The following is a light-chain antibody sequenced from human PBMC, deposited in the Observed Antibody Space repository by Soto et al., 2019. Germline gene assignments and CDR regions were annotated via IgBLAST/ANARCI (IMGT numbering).Light chain of an antibody. Sequence: VLTPSPATLSLSPGARATLPGMASQSIPTSLAWYQQNSGQAPKLLISGASTRATGVPDRFSGSGSGTDFTLTISSLEPDDFAAYYCQQYGSSPLTFGQGTKVDIK. CDR2: GAS. CDR3: QQYGSSPLT. CDR1: QSIPTS. V-gene: IGKV3-20*01. J-gene: IGKJ1*01.